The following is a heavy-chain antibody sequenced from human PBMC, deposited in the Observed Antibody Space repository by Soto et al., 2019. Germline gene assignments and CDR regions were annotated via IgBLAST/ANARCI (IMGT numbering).Heavy chain of an antibody. J-gene: IGHJ5*02. V-gene: IGHV3-30*18. CDR3: AQYSEYGDYADWLDP. CDR1: GFTFSNYG. CDR2: ISYHGVNK. Sequence: VQLEESGGGVVQPGRSLTLYCAASGFTFSNYGMHWVRQAPGKGLEWVGVISYHGVNKYYADSVKGRFTISRDNSQNTLYLQMSRLRDEDTAFYYCAQYSEYGDYADWLDPWGQGPLVTVSS. D-gene: IGHD4-17*01.